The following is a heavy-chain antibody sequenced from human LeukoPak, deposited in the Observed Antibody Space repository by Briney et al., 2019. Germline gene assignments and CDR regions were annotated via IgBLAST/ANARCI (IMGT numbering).Heavy chain of an antibody. CDR1: GGSVSSYY. CDR2: ISYSGST. J-gene: IGHJ6*03. V-gene: IGHV4-59*02. CDR3: SRLAATGDYHYYYYMDV. Sequence: PSETLSLTCTVSGGSVSSYYWSWIRQPPGKGLEWIGYISYSGSTNYNPSLKSRVTMSVDTSENQFSLKLSSVTAADTAVYYCSRLAATGDYHYYYYMDVWGKGTTVTVSS. D-gene: IGHD4-17*01.